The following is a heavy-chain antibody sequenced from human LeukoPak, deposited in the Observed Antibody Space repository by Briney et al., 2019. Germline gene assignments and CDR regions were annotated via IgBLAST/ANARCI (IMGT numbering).Heavy chain of an antibody. V-gene: IGHV3-48*01. Sequence: PGGSLRLSCAASGFTFSSYSMNWVRQAPGEGLEWVSYISSSSSTIYHADSVKGRFTISRDNAKNSLYLQMNSLRAEDTAVYYCATTVSVFDYWGQGTLVTVSS. CDR1: GFTFSSYS. CDR2: ISSSSSTI. D-gene: IGHD4-17*01. J-gene: IGHJ4*02. CDR3: ATTVSVFDY.